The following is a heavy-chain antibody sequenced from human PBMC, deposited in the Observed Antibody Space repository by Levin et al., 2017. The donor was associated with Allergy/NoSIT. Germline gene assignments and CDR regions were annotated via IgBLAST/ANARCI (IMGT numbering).Heavy chain of an antibody. V-gene: IGHV3-74*03. CDR2: ILGDGSHT. D-gene: IGHD5-12*01. CDR3: TTDAQFSAYA. CDR1: GFTFSSTW. Sequence: PGGSLRLSCAASGFTFSSTWMHWVRQAPGKGLVWVSRILGDGSHTTYADCVKGRFTVSRDNAENTVYLQMNSLRAEDTAVYYCTTDAQFSAYAWGQGTLVTVSS. J-gene: IGHJ5*02.